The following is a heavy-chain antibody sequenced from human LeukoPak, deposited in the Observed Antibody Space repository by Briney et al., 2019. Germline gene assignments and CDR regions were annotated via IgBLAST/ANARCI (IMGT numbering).Heavy chain of an antibody. CDR2: INWSSGHK. J-gene: IGHJ6*03. V-gene: IGHV3-9*01. Sequence: GGSPRLSCAASGFTFGDFGMHWVRQAPGKGLEWVSSINWSSGHKAYAASVKGRFTISRDNTKNFLYLQMSSLRPDDTAFYYCAKDAGVGSSSLSYYWYIDFWGKGTTVIVSS. CDR1: GFTFGDFG. CDR3: AKDAGVGSSSLSYYWYIDF. D-gene: IGHD6-6*01.